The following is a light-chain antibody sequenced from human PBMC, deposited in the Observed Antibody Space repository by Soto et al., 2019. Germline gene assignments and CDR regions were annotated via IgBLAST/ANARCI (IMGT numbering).Light chain of an antibody. Sequence: QSVLTQPASVSGSRGQSITISCTGTSSDVGAYNYVSWYQHHPGKAPQPMIYEVSNRPSGVSNRFSGSKSGNTASLNISGTQAEDEADYYCSSYTASDSYVIFGGGTKVTV. CDR3: SSYTASDSYVI. CDR2: EVS. J-gene: IGLJ2*01. V-gene: IGLV2-14*01. CDR1: SSDVGAYNY.